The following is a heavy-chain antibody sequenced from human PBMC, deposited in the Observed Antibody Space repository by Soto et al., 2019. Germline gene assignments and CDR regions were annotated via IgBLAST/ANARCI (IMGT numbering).Heavy chain of an antibody. V-gene: IGHV4-59*01. CDR2: IYYSGST. D-gene: IGHD3-3*02. CDR3: ARVHFHPDTSHFDY. J-gene: IGHJ4*02. Sequence: KSSETLSLTCTVSGGSISSYYWSWIRQPPGKGLEWIGYIYYSGSTNYNPSLKSRVTISVDTSKNQFSLRLSSVTAADTAVYYCARVHFHPDTSHFDYWGQGTLVTVSS. CDR1: GGSISSYY.